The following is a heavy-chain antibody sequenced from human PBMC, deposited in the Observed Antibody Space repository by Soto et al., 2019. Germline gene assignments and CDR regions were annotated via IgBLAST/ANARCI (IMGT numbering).Heavy chain of an antibody. V-gene: IGHV4-59*01. CDR1: GGSISNFY. CDR2: ISYSGNT. CDR3: ARAPMVLSRSYFDS. Sequence: SEALSLTCTVSGGSISNFYWSWIRQPPGKGLEWIGYISYSGNTNYNPSLKSRVSISVDTSKNQLSLNLTSVTAADTAVYYCARAPMVLSRSYFDSWGQGTPVTVSS. J-gene: IGHJ4*02. D-gene: IGHD2-8*01.